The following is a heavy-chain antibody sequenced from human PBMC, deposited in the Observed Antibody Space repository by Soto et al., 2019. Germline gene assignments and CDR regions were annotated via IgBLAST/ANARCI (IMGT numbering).Heavy chain of an antibody. CDR1: GYSVSTYW. J-gene: IGHJ6*02. CDR2: IFPSDSDT. Sequence: GESLKISCKGSGYSVSTYWIAWVRQMPGKGLEWMGIIFPSDSDTRYSPSFQGQVTISADKSISTAYLQWSSLKASDTAMYYCAGGGVRGVITRSRDYYGMDVWGQGTTVTVSS. CDR3: AGGGVRGVITRSRDYYGMDV. D-gene: IGHD3-10*01. V-gene: IGHV5-51*01.